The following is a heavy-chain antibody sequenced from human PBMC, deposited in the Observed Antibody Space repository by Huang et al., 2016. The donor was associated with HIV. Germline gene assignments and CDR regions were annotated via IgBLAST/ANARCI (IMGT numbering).Heavy chain of an antibody. CDR1: TVTFSAYW. V-gene: IGHV3-7*01. CDR2: IRQDGSEK. J-gene: IGHJ6*02. D-gene: IGHD2-8*01. CDR3: ATKADAMDV. Sequence: LVESGGGLVRPGGSLRLSCAGSTVTFSAYWMTWVRQSSGQGLEWVASIRQDGSEKHYVDSVEGGFNMSRDNGKKLLFLEMRSLGVDDTAVYFCATKADAMDVWGQGTTVIVSS.